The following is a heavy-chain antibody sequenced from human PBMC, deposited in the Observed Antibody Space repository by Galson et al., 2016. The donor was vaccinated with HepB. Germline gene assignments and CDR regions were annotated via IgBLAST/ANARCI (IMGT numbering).Heavy chain of an antibody. V-gene: IGHV4-4*02. CDR3: ARVTCGGGACQDVFAI. J-gene: IGHJ3*02. Sequence: TCAVSGGSISTDSWWHWVRQPPGQGLEWIGEIYHDGGTNYNPSLKSRLSMSVDKSKNQFSLNLSSVTAADAAVYYCARVTCGGGACQDVFAIWGQGIMVTVSS. CDR1: GGSISTDSW. D-gene: IGHD2-21*02. CDR2: IYHDGGT.